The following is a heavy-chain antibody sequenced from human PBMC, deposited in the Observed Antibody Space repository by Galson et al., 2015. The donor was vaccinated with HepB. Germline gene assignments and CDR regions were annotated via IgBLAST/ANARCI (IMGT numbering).Heavy chain of an antibody. D-gene: IGHD2-2*01. CDR1: GFTFSSYS. V-gene: IGHV3-48*02. CDR3: ARGRYCTSTGCYGDFDY. CDR2: ISVSSSTI. J-gene: IGHJ4*02. Sequence: SLRLSCAASGFTFSSYSVNWVRHAPGKGLQWVSYISVSSSTIYYADSLKGRFTISRDNAKNSLYLQMNSLRDEDTAVYFCARGRYCTSTGCYGDFDYWGQGILVTVSS.